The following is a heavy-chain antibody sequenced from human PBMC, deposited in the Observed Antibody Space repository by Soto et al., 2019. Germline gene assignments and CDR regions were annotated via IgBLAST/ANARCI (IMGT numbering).Heavy chain of an antibody. Sequence: QVQLVESGGGVVQPGRSLRLSCAASGFTFSSYGMHWVRQAPGKGLEWVAVISYDGSNKYYADSVKGRFTISRDNSKKPLYLQMNSLRAEDTAVYYCAKIVLPGWSGYYTGRGGGFDPWGQGTLVTVSS. CDR2: ISYDGSNK. CDR1: GFTFSSYG. J-gene: IGHJ5*02. CDR3: AKIVLPGWSGYYTGRGGGFDP. V-gene: IGHV3-30*18. D-gene: IGHD3-3*01.